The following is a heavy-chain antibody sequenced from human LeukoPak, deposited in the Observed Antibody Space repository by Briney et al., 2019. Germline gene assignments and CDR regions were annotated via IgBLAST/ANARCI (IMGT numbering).Heavy chain of an antibody. CDR1: GFTFSSYW. D-gene: IGHD3-3*01. J-gene: IGHJ3*02. CDR3: ARLGPHRLETLEWLSDAFDI. V-gene: IGHV3-74*01. Sequence: GGSLRLSCAASGFTFSSYWMHWVRQAPGKGLVWVSRINSDGSSTSYADSVKGRFTISRDNAKNTLYLQMNSLRAEDTAVYYCARLGPHRLETLEWLSDAFDIWGQGTMVTVSS. CDR2: INSDGSST.